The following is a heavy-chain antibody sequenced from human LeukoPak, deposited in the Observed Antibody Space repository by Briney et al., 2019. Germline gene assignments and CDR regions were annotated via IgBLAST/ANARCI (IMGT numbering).Heavy chain of an antibody. CDR1: GFTFSDYY. CDR3: AAYCSSTSCPLDY. Sequence: GGSLRLSCAASGFTFSDYYMSWIRQAPGKGLEWVSYISSSGSTIYYADSVKGRFTISRDNAKNSLYLQMNSLRAEDTAVYYCAAYCSSTSCPLDYWGQGTLVTVSS. V-gene: IGHV3-11*01. D-gene: IGHD2-2*01. J-gene: IGHJ4*02. CDR2: ISSSGSTI.